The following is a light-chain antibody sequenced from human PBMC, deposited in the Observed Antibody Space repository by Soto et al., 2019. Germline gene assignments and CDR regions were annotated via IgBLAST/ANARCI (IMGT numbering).Light chain of an antibody. CDR2: DVS. CDR1: SSDAGGYNY. J-gene: IGLJ1*01. V-gene: IGLV2-11*01. Sequence: QSALTQPRSVSGSPGQSVTISCTGTSSDAGGYNYVSWYQHHPGKAPKVMIYDVSRRPSGVPDRFSGSKSGNTASLTISGLQAEDEADYYCCSYAGSYTFVFGTGTKLTVL. CDR3: CSYAGSYTFV.